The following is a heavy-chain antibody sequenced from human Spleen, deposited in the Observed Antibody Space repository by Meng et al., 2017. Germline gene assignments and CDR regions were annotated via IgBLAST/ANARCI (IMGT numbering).Heavy chain of an antibody. CDR3: VRDPSYDILTGYYRKGSYYYGVDV. CDR2: INPSGGST. Sequence: ASVKVSCKASGYTFTSYYMHWVRQAPGQGLEWMGIINPSGGSTSYAQKFQGRVTMTTDTSTSTAYMELRSLRSDDTAVYYCVRDPSYDILTGYYRKGSYYYGVDVWGQGTTVTVSS. D-gene: IGHD3-9*01. J-gene: IGHJ6*02. V-gene: IGHV1-46*01. CDR1: GYTFTSYY.